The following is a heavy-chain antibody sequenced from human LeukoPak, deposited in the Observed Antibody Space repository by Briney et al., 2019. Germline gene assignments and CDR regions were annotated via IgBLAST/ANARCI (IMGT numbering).Heavy chain of an antibody. J-gene: IGHJ4*02. D-gene: IGHD5-18*01. CDR2: INPSGGST. V-gene: IGHV1-46*01. CDR3: ASRGILGRYNYGWDY. Sequence: ASVKVSCKASGYTFTSYYMHWVRQAPGQGLEWMGIINPSGGSTSYAQKFQGRATMTRDTSTSTVYMELSSLRAEDTAVYYCASRGILGRYNYGWDYWGQGTLVTVSS. CDR1: GYTFTSYY.